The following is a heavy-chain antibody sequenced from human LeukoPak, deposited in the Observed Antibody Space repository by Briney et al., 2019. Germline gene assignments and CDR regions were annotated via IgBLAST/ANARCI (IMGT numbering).Heavy chain of an antibody. CDR3: ARDGGYSSSWPEYFQH. J-gene: IGHJ1*01. V-gene: IGHV1-3*01. CDR2: INAGNGNT. Sequence: GASVKVSCKASGYSFTTYSIFWVRQAPGQGLEWMGWINAGNGNTKYSEKFQGRVTMTRDTSTSTVYMELSSLRSEDTAVHYCARDGGYSSSWPEYFQHWGQGTLVTVSS. CDR1: GYSFTTYS. D-gene: IGHD6-13*01.